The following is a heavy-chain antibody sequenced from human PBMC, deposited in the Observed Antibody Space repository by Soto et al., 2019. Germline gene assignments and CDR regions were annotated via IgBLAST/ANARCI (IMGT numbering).Heavy chain of an antibody. J-gene: IGHJ4*02. D-gene: IGHD2-21*02. Sequence: GGSLRLSCVASGFSFDDFVMNWVRQRPGKGLEWVSSVSWNSGAKLYAGSVKGRFAISRDSAKKSVYLQMNSLRPDDTAFYYCAKGVATAVPALDYWGQGTLVTVSS. CDR2: VSWNSGAK. CDR1: GFSFDDFV. CDR3: AKGVATAVPALDY. V-gene: IGHV3-9*01.